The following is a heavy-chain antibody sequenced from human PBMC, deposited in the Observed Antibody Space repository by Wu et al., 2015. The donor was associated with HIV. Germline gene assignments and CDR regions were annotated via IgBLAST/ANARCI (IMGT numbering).Heavy chain of an antibody. CDR1: GYSFTAYY. CDR3: AAGIQAGGANY. J-gene: IGHJ4*02. V-gene: IGHV1-2*02. CDR2: INPNTGDA. Sequence: QVQLVQSGAEVKKPGASVKVSCKTSGYSFTAYYLHWVRQAPGQGLEWMGRINPNTGDADSAQKFQGRVTLTRDTSISTAYLDLSRLRHDDTAFYFCAAGIQAGGANYWGQGTLVTVSS. D-gene: IGHD2-21*01.